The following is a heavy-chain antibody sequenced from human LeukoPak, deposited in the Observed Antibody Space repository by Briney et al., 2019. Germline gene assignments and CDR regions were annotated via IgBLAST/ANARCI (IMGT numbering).Heavy chain of an antibody. CDR1: GFTFSSYG. V-gene: IGHV3-30*18. CDR3: AKVPPSDY. CDR2: ISYDGSNK. J-gene: IGHJ4*02. Sequence: GGSLRLSCAAPGFTFSSYGMHWVRQAPGKGLEWVAVISYDGSNKYYADSVKGRFTISRDNSKNTLYLQMNSLRAEDTAVYYCAKVPPSDYWGQGTLVTVSS.